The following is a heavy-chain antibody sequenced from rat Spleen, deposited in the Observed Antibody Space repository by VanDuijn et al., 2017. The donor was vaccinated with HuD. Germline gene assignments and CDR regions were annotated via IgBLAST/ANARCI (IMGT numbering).Heavy chain of an antibody. CDR2: MWSDGDT. V-gene: IGHV2-32*01. CDR3: TRIAGDYVMDA. D-gene: IGHD5-1*01. CDR1: GFSLTSYH. Sequence: QVQLKESGPGLVQPSQTLSLTCTVSGFSLTSYHVHWVRQPPGKGLEWMGVMWSDGDTDYNSALKSRLSISRDTSKSQVFLKMNSVQTEDTAIYFCTRIAGDYVMDAWGQGASVTVSS. J-gene: IGHJ4*01.